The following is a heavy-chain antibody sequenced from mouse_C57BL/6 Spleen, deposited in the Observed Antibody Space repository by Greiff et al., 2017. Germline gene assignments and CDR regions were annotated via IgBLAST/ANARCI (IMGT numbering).Heavy chain of an antibody. J-gene: IGHJ3*01. CDR2: IYPGSGST. Sequence: QVQLQQPGAELVKPGASVKMSCTASGYTFTSYWITWVKQRPGQGLEWIGDIYPGSGSTNYNEKFKSKATLTVDTSSSTAYMQLSSLTSEDSAVYYCARRYYDYDGVAYWGQGTLVTVSA. V-gene: IGHV1-55*01. D-gene: IGHD2-4*01. CDR1: GYTFTSYW. CDR3: ARRYYDYDGVAY.